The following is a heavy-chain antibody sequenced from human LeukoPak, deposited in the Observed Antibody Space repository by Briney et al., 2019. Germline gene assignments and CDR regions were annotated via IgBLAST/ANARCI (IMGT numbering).Heavy chain of an antibody. Sequence: ASVKVSCKSSGYIFTDYYMQWMRQAPGRGLEWMGWINPNNGGTRFAQNFQGRVTMTRDTSISTAYMELSRLRSDDTAVYYCARGGDYDILTGYPFDYWGQGTLVTVSS. CDR3: ARGGDYDILTGYPFDY. D-gene: IGHD3-9*01. J-gene: IGHJ4*02. CDR2: INPNNGGT. CDR1: GYIFTDYY. V-gene: IGHV1-2*02.